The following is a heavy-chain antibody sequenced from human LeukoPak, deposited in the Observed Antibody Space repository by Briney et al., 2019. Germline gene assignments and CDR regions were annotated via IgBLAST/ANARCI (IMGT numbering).Heavy chain of an antibody. CDR3: AREDGAHYFDY. CDR2: IYHSGST. Sequence: SQTLSLTCAVSGGSISSGGYSWSWIRQPPGKGLEWIGYIYHSGSTYYNPSLKSRVTISVDRSKNQFSLKLSSVTAADTAVYYCAREDGAHYFDYWGQGTLVTVSS. J-gene: IGHJ4*02. D-gene: IGHD4-17*01. V-gene: IGHV4-30-2*01. CDR1: GGSISSGGYS.